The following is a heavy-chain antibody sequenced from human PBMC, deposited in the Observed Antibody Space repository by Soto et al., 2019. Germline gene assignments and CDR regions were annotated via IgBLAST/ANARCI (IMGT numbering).Heavy chain of an antibody. D-gene: IGHD6-19*01. CDR3: AREHRYSSGRGFDY. V-gene: IGHV1-69*04. CDR2: IIPILGIA. J-gene: IGHJ4*02. CDR1: GGTFSSYT. Sequence: ASVKVSCKASGGTFSSYTISWVRQAPGQGLEWMGRIIPILGIANYAQKFQGRVTITADKSTSTAYMELSSLRSDDTAVYYCAREHRYSSGRGFDYWGQGTLVTVSS.